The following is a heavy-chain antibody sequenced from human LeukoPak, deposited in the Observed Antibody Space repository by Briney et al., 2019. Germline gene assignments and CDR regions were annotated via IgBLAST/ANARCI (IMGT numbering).Heavy chain of an antibody. D-gene: IGHD3-3*01. CDR1: GGSISSGGYS. CDR3: ARGSDFWSGYFDY. J-gene: IGHJ4*02. Sequence: SQTLSLTCAVSGGSISSGGYSWSWIRQPPGKGLEWIGYIYHSGSTYYNPSLKSRVTISVDRSKNQFSLNLSSVTAADTAVYYCARGSDFWSGYFDYWGQGTLVTVSS. CDR2: IYHSGST. V-gene: IGHV4-30-2*01.